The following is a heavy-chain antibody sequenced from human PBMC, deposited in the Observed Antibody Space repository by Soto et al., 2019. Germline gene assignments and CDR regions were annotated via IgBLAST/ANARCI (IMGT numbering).Heavy chain of an antibody. V-gene: IGHV3-66*01. J-gene: IGHJ4*02. CDR3: ASSYFYDSGGYYPFDY. D-gene: IGHD3-22*01. CDR1: GFTVSSNY. Sequence: GSLRLSCAASGFTVSSNYMNWVRQAPGKGLEWVSVIYSGGSTNYADSVKGRFTISRDNSKNTLYLQIYSLRAEDAAVYYCASSYFYDSGGYYPFDYWGQGTRVTVSS. CDR2: IYSGGST.